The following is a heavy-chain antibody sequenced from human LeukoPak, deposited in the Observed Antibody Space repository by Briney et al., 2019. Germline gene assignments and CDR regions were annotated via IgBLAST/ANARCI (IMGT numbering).Heavy chain of an antibody. D-gene: IGHD1-26*01. CDR1: GFTLSGYW. V-gene: IGHV3-74*01. CDR3: AKEGFEGATNY. J-gene: IGHJ4*02. CDR2: IRIDGVTT. Sequence: GGSLRLSCAASGFTLSGYWMHSVRQGPGKGRGWVSRIRIDGVTTSYAEFLKGRFTSSRDTAKTTLFLQMNSLSAEATAVYYCAKEGFEGATNYWGQGTLVTVSS.